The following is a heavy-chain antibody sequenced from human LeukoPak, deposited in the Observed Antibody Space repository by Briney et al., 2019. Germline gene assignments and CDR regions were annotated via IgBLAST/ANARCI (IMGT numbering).Heavy chain of an antibody. Sequence: SETLSLTCTVSGGSIISYYWSWIRQPPGKGLEWIGYIYYSGSTNYNPSLKSRVTISVDTSKNQFSLKLSSVTAADTAVYYCARTIRITMVRGGNLFDPWGQGTLVTVSS. V-gene: IGHV4-59*01. CDR2: IYYSGST. CDR1: GGSIISYY. J-gene: IGHJ5*02. CDR3: ARTIRITMVRGGNLFDP. D-gene: IGHD3-10*01.